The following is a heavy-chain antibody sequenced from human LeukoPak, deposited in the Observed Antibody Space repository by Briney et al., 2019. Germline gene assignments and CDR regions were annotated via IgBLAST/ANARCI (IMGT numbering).Heavy chain of an antibody. CDR2: ISGSGGST. Sequence: GGSLRLSCAASGFTFSSYAMSWVRQAPGKGLEWVSAISGSGGSTYYADSVKGRFTISRDISKNTLYLQMDSLRAEDTAVYYCAKAGYYDTSGFDYWGQGTLVTVSS. D-gene: IGHD3-22*01. CDR3: AKAGYYDTSGFDY. J-gene: IGHJ4*02. V-gene: IGHV3-23*01. CDR1: GFTFSSYA.